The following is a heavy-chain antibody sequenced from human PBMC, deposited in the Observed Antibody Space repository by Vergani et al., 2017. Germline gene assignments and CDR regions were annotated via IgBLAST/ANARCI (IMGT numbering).Heavy chain of an antibody. CDR1: GGPFKNSA. J-gene: IGHJ3*02. D-gene: IGHD4-17*01. CDR2: IIPILGIA. CDR3: ARAQDDYGDYGAFDI. V-gene: IGHV1-69*04. Sequence: QVQLVQSGAEVKKPGSSVKVSCKASGGPFKNSAFSWVRQAPGQGLEWMGRIIPILGIANYAQKFQGRVTITADKSTSTAYMELSSLRSEDTAVYYCARAQDDYGDYGAFDIWGQGTMVTVSS.